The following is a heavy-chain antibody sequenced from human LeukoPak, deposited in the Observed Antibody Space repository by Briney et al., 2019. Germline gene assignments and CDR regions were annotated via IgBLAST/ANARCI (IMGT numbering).Heavy chain of an antibody. CDR3: ARDVTGDQSWFFDL. V-gene: IGHV1-2*02. J-gene: IGHJ2*01. CDR2: INSNRGDT. D-gene: IGHD7-27*01. CDR1: GYTFIGYY. Sequence: ASVKVSCKASGYTFIGYYIHWVRQAPGQGLEWMGWINSNRGDTNYTQKFQGRVTMTRDTSISTAYMELNRLTSDDTAVYYCARDVTGDQSWFFDLWGRGTLVTVSS.